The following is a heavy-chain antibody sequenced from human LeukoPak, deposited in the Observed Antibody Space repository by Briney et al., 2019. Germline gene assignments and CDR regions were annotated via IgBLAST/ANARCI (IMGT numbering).Heavy chain of an antibody. Sequence: PSETLSLTCTVSGGSISSSSYYWGWIRQPPGKGLEWIGSIYYSGSTYYNPSLKSRVTISVDTSKNQFSLKLSSVTAADTAVYYCARGSGLNHSFDYWGQGTLVTVSS. V-gene: IGHV4-39*07. J-gene: IGHJ4*02. CDR1: GGSISSSSYY. CDR2: IYYSGST. D-gene: IGHD3-10*01. CDR3: ARGSGLNHSFDY.